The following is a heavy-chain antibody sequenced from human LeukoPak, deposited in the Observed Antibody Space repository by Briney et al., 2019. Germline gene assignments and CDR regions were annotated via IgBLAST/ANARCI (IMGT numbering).Heavy chain of an antibody. CDR1: GFTFSSYE. D-gene: IGHD2-2*01. Sequence: PGGALRLSCAASGFTFSSYEMNWVRQAPGKGREWVSYISSSGSTIYYADSVKGRFTISRDNAKNSLYLQMNSLRAEDTAVYYCARAHSRDIVVVPAASRGIYYYGMDVWGKGTTVTVSS. J-gene: IGHJ6*04. CDR3: ARAHSRDIVVVPAASRGIYYYGMDV. V-gene: IGHV3-48*03. CDR2: ISSSGSTI.